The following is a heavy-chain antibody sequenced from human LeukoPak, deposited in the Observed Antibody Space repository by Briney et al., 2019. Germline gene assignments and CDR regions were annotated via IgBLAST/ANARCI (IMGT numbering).Heavy chain of an antibody. CDR1: GFTFSDYY. V-gene: IGHV3-11*04. Sequence: GGSLRLSCAASGFTFSDYYMSWIRQAPGKGLEWVSYISSSGSTIYYADSVKGRFTISRDNAKNSLYLQMNSLRAEDTAVYYCASGVIGYCSGGSCYSSTGNMDVWGQGTTVTVSS. J-gene: IGHJ6*02. CDR2: ISSSGSTI. D-gene: IGHD2-15*01. CDR3: ASGVIGYCSGGSCYSSTGNMDV.